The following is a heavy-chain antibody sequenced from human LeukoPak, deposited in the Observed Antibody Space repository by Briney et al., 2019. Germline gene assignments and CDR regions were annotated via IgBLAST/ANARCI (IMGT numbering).Heavy chain of an antibody. Sequence: GSLRLSCVVSGFSFSNAWMTWVRQAPGKGLEWVGRIKSKTDGGTTDYAAPVRGRFTISRDDSKNTLYLQMNSLKTEDTAVYYCTTGGTSYDFWSGYYTSVDYWGQGTLVTVSS. CDR3: TTGGTSYDFWSGYYTSVDY. CDR2: IKSKTDGGTT. J-gene: IGHJ4*02. CDR1: GFSFSNAW. D-gene: IGHD3-3*01. V-gene: IGHV3-15*01.